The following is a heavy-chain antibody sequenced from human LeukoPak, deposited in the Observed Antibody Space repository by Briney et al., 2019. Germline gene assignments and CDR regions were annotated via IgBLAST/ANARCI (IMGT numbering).Heavy chain of an antibody. V-gene: IGHV3-23*01. D-gene: IGHD3-3*01. CDR1: GFTFSSYA. CDR2: ISGSGGST. J-gene: IGHJ4*02. CDR3: AKDSSAFGVVITHFDY. Sequence: GGSLRLSCTASGFTFSSYAMSWVRQAPGKGLEWVSAISGSGGSTYYADSVKGRFTISRDNSKNTLYLQMNSLRAEDTAVYYCAKDSSAFGVVITHFDYWGQGTLVTVSS.